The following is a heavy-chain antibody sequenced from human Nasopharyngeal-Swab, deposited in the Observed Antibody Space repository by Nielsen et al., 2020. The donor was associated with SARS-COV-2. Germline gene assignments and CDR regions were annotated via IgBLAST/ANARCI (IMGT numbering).Heavy chain of an antibody. CDR2: IWYDGSNK. J-gene: IGHJ6*02. CDR3: AREIAAAGKRRFYYYGMDV. V-gene: IGHV3-33*01. CDR1: GFTFSSYG. D-gene: IGHD6-13*01. Sequence: GGSLRLSCAASGFTFSSYGMHWVRQAPGKGLEWVAVIWYDGSNKYYADSVKGRFTISRDNSKNTLYLQMNSLRAEDTAVYYCAREIAAAGKRRFYYYGMDVWGQGTTVTVSS.